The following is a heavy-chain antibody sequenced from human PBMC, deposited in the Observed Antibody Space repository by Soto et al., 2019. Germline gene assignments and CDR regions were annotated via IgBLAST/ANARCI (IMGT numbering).Heavy chain of an antibody. Sequence: LSLSCAASGFTFTRYIRNWVRQAPGKGLEWVSSISSTTNYIYYGDSMKGRFTISRDNAKNSLYLEMNSLRAEDKAVYYCARESEDLTSNFDYWGQGTLVTVSS. J-gene: IGHJ4*02. V-gene: IGHV3-21*06. CDR3: ARESEDLTSNFDY. CDR2: ISSTTNYI. CDR1: GFTFTRYI.